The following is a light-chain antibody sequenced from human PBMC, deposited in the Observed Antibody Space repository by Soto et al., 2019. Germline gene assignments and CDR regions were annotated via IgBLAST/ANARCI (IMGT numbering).Light chain of an antibody. Sequence: QSALTQPRSVSGSPGQSVTISCTGTSSDVGGYNYVSWYQQHPGKAPKLMIYDVSKRPSGVPDRFSGSESGNTASLTISGLQAEDEADYYCCSYAGSYTSLYVFGTGTKLTVL. CDR3: CSYAGSYTSLYV. CDR1: SSDVGGYNY. J-gene: IGLJ1*01. CDR2: DVS. V-gene: IGLV2-11*01.